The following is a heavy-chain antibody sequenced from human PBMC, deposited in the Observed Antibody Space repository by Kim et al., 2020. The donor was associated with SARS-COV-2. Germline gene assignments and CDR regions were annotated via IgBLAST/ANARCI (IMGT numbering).Heavy chain of an antibody. CDR2: SDDTGST. CDR3: ARLGPRGANPSFDV. CDR1: GDSISSTNYY. Sequence: SETLSLTCTVSGDSISSTNYYWGWIRQPPGKGLEWMGNSDDTGSTYYNPSLKSRVTLSVDTSKNQFSLKLWSVTGADTAVYFCARLGPRGANPSFDVGGLGTLVTV. V-gene: IGHV4-39*01. D-gene: IGHD2-15*01. J-gene: IGHJ4*01.